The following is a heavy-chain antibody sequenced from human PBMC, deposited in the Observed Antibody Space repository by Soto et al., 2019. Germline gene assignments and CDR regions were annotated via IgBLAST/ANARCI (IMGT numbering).Heavy chain of an antibody. J-gene: IGHJ3*01. D-gene: IGHD2-2*01. CDR2: ISSNGEST. CDR1: GFNFRSYA. Sequence: GGSLSLSCTASGFNFRSYAMSWFRQAPWKWLEWVSIISSNGESTYHTGATYYAYSVRGRFTISRDNSKKTLYLQMSSLRADDTAVYFCTKALYCSSTSCYSGGDSFHVWGQGTMVTVSS. CDR3: TKALYCSSTSCYSGGDSFHV. V-gene: IGHV3-23*01.